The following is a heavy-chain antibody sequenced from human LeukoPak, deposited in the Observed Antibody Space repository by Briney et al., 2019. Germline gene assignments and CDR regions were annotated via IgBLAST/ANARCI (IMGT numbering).Heavy chain of an antibody. V-gene: IGHV1-2*02. Sequence: ASVKVSCKASGYTFTNYYMHWVRQGPGLGFEWMGWINPKSGGTSYPQRFQGRLTMTRDTSISTAYMELSRLGSDDTAVYYCVPSANYYYFDYWGQGTLVTVSS. D-gene: IGHD4/OR15-4a*01. CDR1: GYTFTNYY. CDR2: INPKSGGT. J-gene: IGHJ4*02. CDR3: VPSANYYYFDY.